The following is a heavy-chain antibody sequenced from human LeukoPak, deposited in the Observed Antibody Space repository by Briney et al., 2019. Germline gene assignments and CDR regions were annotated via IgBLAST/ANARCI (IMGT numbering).Heavy chain of an antibody. CDR2: INHSGST. J-gene: IGHJ4*02. Sequence: SETLSLTCAVYGGSFSGYYRSWIRQPPGKGLEWIGEINHSGSTNYNPSLKSRVTISVDTSKNQFSLKLSSVTAADTAVYYCARRSVGATPFDYWGQGTLVTVSS. D-gene: IGHD1-26*01. CDR1: GGSFSGYY. CDR3: ARRSVGATPFDY. V-gene: IGHV4-34*01.